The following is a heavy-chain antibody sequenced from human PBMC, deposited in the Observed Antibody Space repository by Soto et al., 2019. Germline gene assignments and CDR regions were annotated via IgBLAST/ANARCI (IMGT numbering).Heavy chain of an antibody. V-gene: IGHV4-30-2*01. D-gene: IGHD6-13*01. CDR2: IYHSGST. CDR1: GGSITSGDYS. CDR3: AREGGSSWYVFFDP. Sequence: QLQLQESGSGLVQPSQTLSLTCTVSGGSITSGDYSWSWIRQPPGKGLEWIGYIYHSGSTFSNPSLKSRVTXXVXTSXNQFSLKLTSVPAADTAIYYCAREGGSSWYVFFDPWGQGTLVTVSS. J-gene: IGHJ5*02.